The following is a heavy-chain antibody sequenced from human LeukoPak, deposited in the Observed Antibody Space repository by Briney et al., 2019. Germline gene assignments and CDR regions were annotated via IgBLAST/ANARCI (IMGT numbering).Heavy chain of an antibody. CDR3: ARDRYYYDTSGPPPDI. CDR1: GGSMNGKY. V-gene: IGHV4-4*07. CDR2: IFPSGSA. Sequence: SETLSLTCTVSGGSMNGKYWNWIRQPAGKGLEWIGRIFPSGSANYNPSLKSRVSMSVDTSKNQFSLKVTSVTAADTAVYYCARDRYYYDTSGPPPDIWGQGTMVTVSS. D-gene: IGHD3-22*01. J-gene: IGHJ3*02.